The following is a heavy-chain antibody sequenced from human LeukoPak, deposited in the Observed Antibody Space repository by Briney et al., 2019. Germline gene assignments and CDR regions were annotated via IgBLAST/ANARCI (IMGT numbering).Heavy chain of an antibody. J-gene: IGHJ4*02. CDR3: TRAGQWTYGFQDY. Sequence: GGSLRLSCAASGFTVSSNHMSWVRQAPGKGLEWVSILYSGGSTYYADSVKGRFTISRDDSKDTLFLQMNSLRAEDTAVYYCTRAGQWTYGFQDYWGQGTLVTVSS. V-gene: IGHV3-66*01. D-gene: IGHD3-10*01. CDR2: LYSGGST. CDR1: GFTVSSNH.